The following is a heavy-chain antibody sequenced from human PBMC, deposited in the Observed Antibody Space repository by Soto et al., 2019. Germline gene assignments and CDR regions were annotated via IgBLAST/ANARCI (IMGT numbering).Heavy chain of an antibody. D-gene: IGHD6-19*01. CDR3: AKLYSSGWHLDY. J-gene: IGHJ4*02. V-gene: IGHV3-30*18. CDR2: ISYDGSNK. CDR1: GFTFSSYG. Sequence: GGSLRLSCAASGFTFSSYGMHWVRQAPGKGLEWVAVISYDGSNKYYADSVKGRFTISRDNSKNTLYLQMNSLRAEDTAVYYCAKLYSSGWHLDYWGQGTLVTVSS.